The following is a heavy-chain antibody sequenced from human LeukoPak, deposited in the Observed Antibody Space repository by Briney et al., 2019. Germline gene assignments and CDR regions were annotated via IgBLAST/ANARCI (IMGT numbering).Heavy chain of an antibody. CDR1: GGSFSGCY. CDR2: INHSGST. CDR3: ARHPRSRGGYGFDY. J-gene: IGHJ4*02. V-gene: IGHV4-34*01. D-gene: IGHD5-12*01. Sequence: SETLSLTCAVYGGSFSGCYWSWIRQPPGKGLEWIGEINHSGSTNYNPSLKSRVTISVDTSKNQFSLKLSSVTAADTAVYYCARHPRSRGGYGFDYWGQGTLVTVSS.